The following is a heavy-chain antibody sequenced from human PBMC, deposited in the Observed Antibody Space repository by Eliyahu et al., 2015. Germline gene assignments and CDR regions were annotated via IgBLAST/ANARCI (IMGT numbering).Heavy chain of an antibody. CDR1: GYTFTXYY. V-gene: IGHV1-2*02. J-gene: IGHJ4*02. Sequence: QVQLVQSGAEVKKPGASVKVSCKASGYTFTXYYMHWVRQAPGQGLEWMGWINPNSGGTNYAQKFQGRVTMTRDTSISTAYMELSRLRSDDTAVYYCARAYSSSWYLGAFDYWGQGTLVTVSS. D-gene: IGHD6-13*01. CDR2: INPNSGGT. CDR3: ARAYSSSWYLGAFDY.